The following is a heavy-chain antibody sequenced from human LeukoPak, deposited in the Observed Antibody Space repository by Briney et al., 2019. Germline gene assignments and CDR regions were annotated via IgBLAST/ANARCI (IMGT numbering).Heavy chain of an antibody. CDR2: IYYSGST. Sequence: SETLSLTCTVSGGSISSYYWSWIRQPPGKGLEWIGYIYYSGSTNYNPSLKSRVTISVDTSKNQFSLKLGSVTAADTAVYYCARSPPFGIAAAGWFDPWGQGTLVTVSS. CDR1: GGSISSYY. V-gene: IGHV4-59*01. J-gene: IGHJ5*02. CDR3: ARSPPFGIAAAGWFDP. D-gene: IGHD6-13*01.